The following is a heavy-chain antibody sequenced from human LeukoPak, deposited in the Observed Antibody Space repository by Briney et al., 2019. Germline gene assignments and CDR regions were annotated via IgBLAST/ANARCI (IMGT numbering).Heavy chain of an antibody. CDR2: IYYSGST. CDR3: ARVVVVPEDNWFDP. CDR1: GGSISSYY. D-gene: IGHD2-2*01. Sequence: SETLSLTCTVSGGSISSYYWSWIRQPPGKGLEWVGYIYYSGSTKYNPSLKSGVPIPVDTSKNQFSLKLRSVTAADTAVYYCARVVVVPEDNWFDPGGQGTLVTVSA. J-gene: IGHJ5*02. V-gene: IGHV4-59*01.